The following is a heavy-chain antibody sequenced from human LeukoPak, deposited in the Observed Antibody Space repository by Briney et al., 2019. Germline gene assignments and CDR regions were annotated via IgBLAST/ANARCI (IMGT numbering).Heavy chain of an antibody. V-gene: IGHV3-7*03. J-gene: IGHJ2*01. Sequence: GGSLRLSCAASGFTFSSYWMSWVRQAPGKGLEWVANIKQVGSEKYYVDSVKGRFTISRDNAKNSLYLQMSSLRAEDTALYYRAKDIGTGGTGWYFDLWGRGTLVTVSS. CDR3: AKDIGTGGTGWYFDL. CDR1: GFTFSSYW. CDR2: IKQVGSEK. D-gene: IGHD6-13*01.